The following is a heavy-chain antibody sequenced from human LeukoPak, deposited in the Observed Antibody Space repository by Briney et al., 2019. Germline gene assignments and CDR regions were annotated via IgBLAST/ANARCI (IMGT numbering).Heavy chain of an antibody. Sequence: AGGSLRLSCAASGFTFDDYAMHWVRQAPGKGLEWVSYISSSGSTIYYADSVKGRFTISRDNAKNSLYLQMNSLRAEDTAVYYCGRGHWGLDYWGQGALVTVSS. V-gene: IGHV3-48*03. CDR3: GRGHWGLDY. CDR2: ISSSGSTI. J-gene: IGHJ4*02. CDR1: GFTFDDYA. D-gene: IGHD7-27*01.